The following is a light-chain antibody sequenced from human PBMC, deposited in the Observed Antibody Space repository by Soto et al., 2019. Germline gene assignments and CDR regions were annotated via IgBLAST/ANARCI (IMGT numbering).Light chain of an antibody. CDR3: HQTDSIPET. CDR2: AAS. V-gene: IGKV1-39*01. CDR1: QSISLF. Sequence: DIQMTQSPSSLSASVGDTVTITCRASQSISLFLNWYQQKPGKAPKLLIYAASSLQSGVPSRFSGNGSGTDLTLTISSQQPEDFATYYCHQTDSIPETFGQGTKVEIK. J-gene: IGKJ1*01.